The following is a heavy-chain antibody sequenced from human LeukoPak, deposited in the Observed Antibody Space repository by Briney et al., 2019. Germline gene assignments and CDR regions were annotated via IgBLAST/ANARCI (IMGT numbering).Heavy chain of an antibody. CDR2: IYYSGST. V-gene: IGHV4-31*03. Sequence: SETLSLTCTVSGGSISSGGYYWSWIRQHPGKGLEWIGYIYYSGSTCYNPSLKSRVTISVDTSKNQFSLKLSSVTAADTAVYYCARAPTFYYYDSSGQYYYYYYGMDVWGQGTTVTVSS. J-gene: IGHJ6*02. CDR1: GGSISSGGYY. CDR3: ARAPTFYYYDSSGQYYYYYYGMDV. D-gene: IGHD3-22*01.